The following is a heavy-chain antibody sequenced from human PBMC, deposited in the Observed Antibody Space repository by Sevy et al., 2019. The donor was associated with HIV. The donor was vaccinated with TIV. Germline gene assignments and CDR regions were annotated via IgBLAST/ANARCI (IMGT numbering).Heavy chain of an antibody. J-gene: IGHJ6*02. D-gene: IGHD6-6*01. CDR1: GFTFSSYG. CDR3: ARGLAALPGYYYGLDV. V-gene: IGHV3-30*19. CDR2: ILYDGSNK. Sequence: RLSCAASGFTFSSYGMYWVRQAPGKGLEWVAVILYDGSNKNHADSVKGRFTISRDNSKNTLNLQMNSLRAEDTAVYYCARGLAALPGYYYGLDVWGQGTTVTVSS.